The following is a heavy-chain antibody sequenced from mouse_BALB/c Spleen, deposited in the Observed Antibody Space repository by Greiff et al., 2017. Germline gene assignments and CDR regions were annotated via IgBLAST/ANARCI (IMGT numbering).Heavy chain of an antibody. CDR3: TRDQDYGSSLYFDY. D-gene: IGHD1-1*01. CDR2: IDPENGNT. Sequence: VQLKESGAELVRPGALVKLSCKASGFNIKDYYMHWVKQRPEQGLEWIGWIDPENGNTIYDPKFQGKASITADTSSNTAYLQLSSLTSEDTAMYYCTRDQDYGSSLYFDYWGQGTTLTVSS. J-gene: IGHJ2*01. V-gene: IGHV14-1*02. CDR1: GFNIKDYY.